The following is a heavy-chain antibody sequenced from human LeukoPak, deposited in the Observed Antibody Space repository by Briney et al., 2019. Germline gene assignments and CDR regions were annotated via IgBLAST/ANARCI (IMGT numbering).Heavy chain of an antibody. D-gene: IGHD3-22*01. J-gene: IGHJ4*02. CDR3: ASAYDNGAYQGRGFDY. Sequence: SETLSLTCTVSGGSISSGSYYWRWIRQPAGKGLEWIVSIYTSGIINYNPYLQIQVPISVYISKNKFYPKLSSVTAADTAVYYGASAYDNGAYQGRGFDYWGQGTLVTVSS. V-gene: IGHV4-61*02. CDR2: IYTSGII. CDR1: GGSISSGSYY.